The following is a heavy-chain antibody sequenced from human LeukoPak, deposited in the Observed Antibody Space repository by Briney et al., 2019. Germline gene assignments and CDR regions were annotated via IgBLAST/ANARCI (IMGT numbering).Heavy chain of an antibody. V-gene: IGHV1-46*01. Sequence: GASVKVSCKASGYTFTSYYMHWVRQAPGQGLEWMGIINPSGGSTSYAQKFQGRVTMTRDTSTSTVYMELSSLRSEDTAVYYCARDKVDYDFWSGYYDYWDQGTLVTVSS. D-gene: IGHD3-3*01. CDR1: GYTFTSYY. CDR2: INPSGGST. CDR3: ARDKVDYDFWSGYYDY. J-gene: IGHJ4*02.